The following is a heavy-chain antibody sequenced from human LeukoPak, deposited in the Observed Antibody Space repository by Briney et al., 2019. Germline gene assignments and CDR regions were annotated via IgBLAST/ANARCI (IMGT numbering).Heavy chain of an antibody. CDR3: AKRRYCTSTSCHDFDY. CDR1: GFTSRSYA. V-gene: IGHV3-23*01. CDR2: ISADGDST. D-gene: IGHD2-2*01. Sequence: GGSLRLSCAASGFTSRSYAMNWVRQAPGKGLEWVSAISADGDSTYYADSVKGRFTISRDNSKNTLYLQMNSLRPGDTAVYYCAKRRYCTSTSCHDFDYWGQGTLVTVSS. J-gene: IGHJ4*02.